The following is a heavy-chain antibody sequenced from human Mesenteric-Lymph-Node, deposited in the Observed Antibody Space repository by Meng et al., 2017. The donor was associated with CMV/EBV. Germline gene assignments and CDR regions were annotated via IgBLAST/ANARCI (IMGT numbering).Heavy chain of an antibody. CDR1: SGSFSGNY. V-gene: IGHV4-34*01. D-gene: IGHD3-10*01. CDR3: ARGRGKYFDYFDY. Sequence: TCAGFSGSFSGNYWAWIRQAPGKGLEWSSRVKPGESNNYNPSVESRLSISIDTSKNQVTLKLSSVTAADTAVYYCARGRGKYFDYFDYWGQGALVTVSS. J-gene: IGHJ4*02. CDR2: VKPGESN.